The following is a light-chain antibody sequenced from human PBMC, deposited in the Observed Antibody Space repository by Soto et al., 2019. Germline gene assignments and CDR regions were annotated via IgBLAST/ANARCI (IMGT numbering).Light chain of an antibody. CDR2: NND. CDR1: NSNIGAGSD. Sequence: QSVLTQPPSVSGAPGQRVTISCTGSNSNIGAGSDVHWYQQLPGTAPKLLMSNNDNRPSGVPGRFSGSQSGTSASLAITGLQAEDEADYYCQSYDSLSGFVFGTGTKVTVL. CDR3: QSYDSLSGFV. V-gene: IGLV1-40*01. J-gene: IGLJ1*01.